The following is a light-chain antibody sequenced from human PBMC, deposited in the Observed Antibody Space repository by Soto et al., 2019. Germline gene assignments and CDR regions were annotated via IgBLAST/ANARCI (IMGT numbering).Light chain of an antibody. CDR2: AAS. V-gene: IGKV1-39*01. J-gene: IGKJ1*01. CDR3: QQSHSAPWT. CDR1: QSISTY. Sequence: DIQMTQSPSSLSASVGDRVTITCRASQSISTYLNWYQQKPGKAPRLLIYAASSLQSGIPSRFSGSVSGTDFHLTISRLQHEDFATYYFQQSHSAPWTFGQGTKVEIK.